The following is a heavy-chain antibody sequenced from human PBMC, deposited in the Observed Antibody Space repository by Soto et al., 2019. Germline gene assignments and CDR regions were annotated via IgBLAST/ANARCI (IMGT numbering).Heavy chain of an antibody. CDR3: ASLDADNRGYYKIAS. J-gene: IGHJ4*02. CDR1: GEAINRSYW. V-gene: IGHV4-4*02. D-gene: IGHD3-3*01. Sequence: QVQLQESGPGLVKPSGTLSLTCTVSGEAINRSYWWTWVRQFPAKGLQCIGEINHSGITTHNPSHTSLLPISVCKSTTRFSLTRTAGTAADTAVYYGASLDADNRGYYKIASWGQGNLVTVSS. CDR2: INHSGIT.